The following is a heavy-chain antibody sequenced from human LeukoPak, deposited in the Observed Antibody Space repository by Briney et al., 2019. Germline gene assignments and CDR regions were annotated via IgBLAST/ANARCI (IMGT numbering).Heavy chain of an antibody. CDR2: FYHGGST. J-gene: IGHJ6*03. CDR3: ARVYYYYYMDV. Sequence: SETLSLTCTVSGYSISTGYYWDWIRQPPGKELEWIGTFYHGGSTYYNPSLKSRVTISVDTSKNQFSLKLSSVTAADTAVYYCARVYYYYYMDVWGKGTTVTVSS. V-gene: IGHV4-38-2*02. CDR1: GYSISTGYY.